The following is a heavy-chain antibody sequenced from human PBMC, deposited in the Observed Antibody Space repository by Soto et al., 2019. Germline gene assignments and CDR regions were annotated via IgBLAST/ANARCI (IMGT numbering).Heavy chain of an antibody. CDR2: IGVSAGST. D-gene: IGHD3-3*01. CDR1: GLVLSNYA. V-gene: IGHV3-23*01. CDR3: AKLPRRTLIGVPIPTP. Sequence: EVQLLESGGGLGQPGGSLRLSCGASGLVLSNYAMSWVRQAPGKGLEWVSTIGVSAGSTFYADSVKGRFTISRDNFNNTMYLQMNSLRVEDTAVYYCAKLPRRTLIGVPIPTPWGRGDLVSVSS. J-gene: IGHJ5*02.